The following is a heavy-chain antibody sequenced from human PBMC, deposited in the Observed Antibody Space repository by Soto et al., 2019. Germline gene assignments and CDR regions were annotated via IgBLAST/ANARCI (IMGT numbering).Heavy chain of an antibody. V-gene: IGHV4-59*01. CDR2: IYYSGST. Sequence: PSETLSLTCTVSGGSISSYYWSWIRQPPGKGLEWIGYIYYSGSTNYNPSLKSRVTISVDTSKNQFSLKLSSVTAADTAVYYCARANLITMIASFDSWGQGTMVTVSS. CDR3: ARANLITMIASFDS. J-gene: IGHJ3*02. CDR1: GGSISSYY. D-gene: IGHD3-22*01.